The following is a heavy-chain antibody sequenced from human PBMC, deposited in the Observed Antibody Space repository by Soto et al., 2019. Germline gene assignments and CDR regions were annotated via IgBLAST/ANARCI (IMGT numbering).Heavy chain of an antibody. CDR2: ISSSGSTI. J-gene: IGHJ6*02. CDR1: GFTFSSYD. V-gene: IGHV3-48*03. CDR3: ARDRAVATIYYYYYGMDV. D-gene: IGHD5-12*01. Sequence: EVQLVESGGGLVQPGGSLRLSCAASGFTFSSYDMNWVRQAPGKGLEWVSYISSSGSTIYYADSVKGRFTISRDNAKNSLYLQMNSLRAEDTAVYYCARDRAVATIYYYYYGMDVWGQGTTVTVSS.